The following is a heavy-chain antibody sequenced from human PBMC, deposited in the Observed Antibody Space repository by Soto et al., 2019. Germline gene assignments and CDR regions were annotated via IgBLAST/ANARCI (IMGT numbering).Heavy chain of an antibody. CDR3: ARGPSGDKVDA. Sequence: QVQLQESGPGLVKPSQTLSLTCTVSGGSISTVNYWWSWIRQSPDMGLEWIGHIYNGGSTYNNPYNESRVPMSLQTPKRQLSLTVSTVSAADTAVYYCARGPSGDKVDAWGQGPLDTVSS. D-gene: IGHD7-27*01. J-gene: IGHJ5*02. CDR1: GGSISTVNYW. V-gene: IGHV4-30-4*01. CDR2: IYNGGST.